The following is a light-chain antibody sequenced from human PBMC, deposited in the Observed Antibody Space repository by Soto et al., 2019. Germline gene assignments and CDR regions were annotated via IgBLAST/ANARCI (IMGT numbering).Light chain of an antibody. Sequence: EIVLAQSPATLSLSPGERATLSCRASQSVGNFLAWYQHKPGQAPRPLILNASTRATGIPPRFSGSGSGTDFTLTISRLEPEDFAVYYCQQRRNWPLTFGGGTKVEIK. V-gene: IGKV3-11*01. CDR1: QSVGNF. CDR2: NAS. J-gene: IGKJ4*01. CDR3: QQRRNWPLT.